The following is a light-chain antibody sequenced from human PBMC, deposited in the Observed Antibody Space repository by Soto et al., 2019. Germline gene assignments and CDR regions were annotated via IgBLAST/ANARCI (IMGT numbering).Light chain of an antibody. CDR2: DAS. Sequence: EIVLTQSPATLSLSPGERATLSCRASQSVSRYLAWYQQKPGQAPRLLIYDASNRAPGIPARFSGSGSGTDVTLSISSLEPEDCSVYYCQQRSNWQLTFGGGTKVEI. CDR1: QSVSRY. CDR3: QQRSNWQLT. J-gene: IGKJ4*01. V-gene: IGKV3-11*01.